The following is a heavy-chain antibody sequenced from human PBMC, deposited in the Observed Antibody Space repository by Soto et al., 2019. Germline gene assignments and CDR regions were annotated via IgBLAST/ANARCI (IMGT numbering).Heavy chain of an antibody. Sequence: EVQLVEYGGGLVQPGGSLRLSCAASGFTFSRLWMSWVRQAPGKGLEWVANIKGDGSERYYADSVKGRFTISRDNAKNSLYLQMNSLRAEDTAVYYCATNVQARLRLILLENVFDTWGQGTMVSASP. CDR1: GFTFSRLW. D-gene: IGHD5-18*01. V-gene: IGHV3-7*01. CDR2: IKGDGSER. CDR3: ATNVQARLRLILLENVFDT. J-gene: IGHJ3*02.